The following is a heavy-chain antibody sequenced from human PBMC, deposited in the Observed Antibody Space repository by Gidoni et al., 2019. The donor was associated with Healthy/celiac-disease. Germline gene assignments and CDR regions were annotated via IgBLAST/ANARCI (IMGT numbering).Heavy chain of an antibody. CDR3: ARGRLRESDV. CDR1: GYSLSSGYY. CDR2: IYHSGST. Sequence: QVQLQESGPGLVKPSETLSLPCAVSGYSLSSGYYWGWTRQPPGKGLEWIGSIYHSGSTYYNPSLKSRVTISVDTSKNQFSLKLSSVTAADTAVYYCARGRLRESDVWGQGTTVTVSS. V-gene: IGHV4-38-2*01. J-gene: IGHJ6*02.